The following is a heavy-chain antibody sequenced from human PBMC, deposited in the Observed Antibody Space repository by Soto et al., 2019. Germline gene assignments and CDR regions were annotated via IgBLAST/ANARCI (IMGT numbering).Heavy chain of an antibody. CDR2: VYYTGTT. Sequence: SETLSLTCTVSGDSIRNYYWSWIRQPPGKGLEWIGYVYYTGTTTYSPSLKSRVTISVDTSMNQISLKLSSVTAADTAFYYCARLGGYYQSLDTWGQGTLVTVSS. D-gene: IGHD3-22*01. CDR3: ARLGGYYQSLDT. CDR1: GDSIRNYY. J-gene: IGHJ5*02. V-gene: IGHV4-59*08.